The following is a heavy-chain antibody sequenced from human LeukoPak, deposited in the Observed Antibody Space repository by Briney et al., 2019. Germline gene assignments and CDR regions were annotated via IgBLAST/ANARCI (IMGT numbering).Heavy chain of an antibody. V-gene: IGHV3-74*01. CDR1: GFTFSSYW. D-gene: IGHD3-9*01. J-gene: IGHJ3*02. Sequence: GGSLRLSCAASGFTFSSYWMHWVRQVPGKGLVWVSRINPGGSSTTYADSVKGRFTISRDNAKNTLYLQMNSLRAEDTAVYYCARDLSYYDILTGSDAFDIWGQGTMVTVSS. CDR3: ARDLSYYDILTGSDAFDI. CDR2: INPGGSST.